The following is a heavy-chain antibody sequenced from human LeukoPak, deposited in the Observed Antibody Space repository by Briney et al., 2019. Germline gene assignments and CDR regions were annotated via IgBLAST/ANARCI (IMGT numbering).Heavy chain of an antibody. V-gene: IGHV4-34*01. CDR2: INHSGST. J-gene: IGHJ4*02. D-gene: IGHD3/OR15-3a*01. CDR1: GGSFSGYY. Sequence: SKTLSLTCAVYGGSFSGYYWSWIRQPPGKGLEWIGEINHSGSTNYNPSLKSRVTISVDTSKNQFSLKLSSVTAADTAVYYCARVPGLVIDYWGQGTLVTVSS. CDR3: ARVPGLVIDY.